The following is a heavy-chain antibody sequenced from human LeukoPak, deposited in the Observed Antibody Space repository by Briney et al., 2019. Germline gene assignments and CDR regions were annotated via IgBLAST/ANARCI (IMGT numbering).Heavy chain of an antibody. Sequence: PGGSLRLSCAASGFTFSTYGMNWVRQAPGKGLEWLSYISSSGSTMYYADSVKGRFTISRDNAKNSLYLQMNSLRVEDTAVYYCARGCSGTSCYLGRPCDYWGQGTLVTVSS. CDR3: ARGCSGTSCYLGRPCDY. D-gene: IGHD2-2*01. CDR1: GFTFSTYG. V-gene: IGHV3-48*04. CDR2: ISSSGSTM. J-gene: IGHJ4*02.